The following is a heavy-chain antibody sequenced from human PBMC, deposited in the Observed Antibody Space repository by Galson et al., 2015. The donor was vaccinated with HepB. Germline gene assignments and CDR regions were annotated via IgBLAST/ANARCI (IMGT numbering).Heavy chain of an antibody. CDR1: GFTFSSYA. Sequence: SLRLSCAASGFTFSSYAMHWVRQAPGKGLEWVAVISCDGSNKYYADSVKGRFTISRDNSKNTLYLQMNSLRAEDTAVYYCARDEALTDKEGYFDLLGRGTLVTVSS. D-gene: IGHD1-14*01. CDR3: ARDEALTDKEGYFDL. J-gene: IGHJ2*01. V-gene: IGHV3-30*04. CDR2: ISCDGSNK.